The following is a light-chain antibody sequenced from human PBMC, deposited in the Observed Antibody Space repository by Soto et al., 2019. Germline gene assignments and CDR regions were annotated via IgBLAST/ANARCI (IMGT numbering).Light chain of an antibody. CDR3: CSYAGSYTWV. CDR1: SSDVGGYNY. V-gene: IGLV2-11*01. J-gene: IGLJ3*02. Sequence: QSVLTQPRSVSGSPGQSVTISCTGTSSDVGGYNYVSWYQHHPGKAPKLMIYDVDKRPSGVPDRFSGSKSGNTASLTISGLQAEHEADYYCCSYAGSYTWVFGGGTKLTVL. CDR2: DVD.